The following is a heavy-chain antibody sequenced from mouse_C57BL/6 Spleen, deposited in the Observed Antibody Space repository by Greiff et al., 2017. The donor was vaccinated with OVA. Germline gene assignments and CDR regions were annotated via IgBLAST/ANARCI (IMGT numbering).Heavy chain of an antibody. CDR1: GYTFTSYW. D-gene: IGHD2-3*01. CDR3: AIYDGYFDY. J-gene: IGHJ2*01. Sequence: VQLQQPGAELVMPGASVKLSCKASGYTFTSYWMHWVKQRPGQGLEWIGEIDPSDSYTNYNQKFKGKSTLTVDKSSSTAYMQLSSLTSEDSAVYYCAIYDGYFDYWGQGTTLTVSS. V-gene: IGHV1-69*01. CDR2: IDPSDSYT.